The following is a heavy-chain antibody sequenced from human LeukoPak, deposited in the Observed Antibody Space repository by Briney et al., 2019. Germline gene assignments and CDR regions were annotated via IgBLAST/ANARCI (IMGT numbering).Heavy chain of an antibody. CDR3: ARVVYYFYAMDV. CDR1: GYTFTDYN. CDR2: INPNSGGT. D-gene: IGHD2-8*01. Sequence: ASVKVSCKASGYTFTDYNIHWARQAPGQGLEWMGWINPNSGGTNYAQKFQGRVHMTRDTSISTAYMELSRLRSDDTALYYCARVVYYFYAMDVWGQGTTVTVSS. V-gene: IGHV1-2*02. J-gene: IGHJ6*02.